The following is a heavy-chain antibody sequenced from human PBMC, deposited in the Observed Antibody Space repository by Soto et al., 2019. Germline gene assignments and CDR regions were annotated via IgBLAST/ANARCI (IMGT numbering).Heavy chain of an antibody. Sequence: PSETLSLTCTVSGGSISSYYWSWIRQPPGKGLEWIGYIYYSGSTNYNPSLKSRVTISVDTSKNQFSLKLSSVTAADTAVYYCARDSYGPPYYFDYWGQGTLVTVSS. J-gene: IGHJ4*02. CDR3: ARDSYGPPYYFDY. V-gene: IGHV4-59*01. D-gene: IGHD5-18*01. CDR1: GGSISSYY. CDR2: IYYSGST.